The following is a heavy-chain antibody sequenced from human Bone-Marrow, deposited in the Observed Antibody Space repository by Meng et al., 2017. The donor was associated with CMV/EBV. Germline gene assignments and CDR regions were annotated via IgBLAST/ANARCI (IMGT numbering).Heavy chain of an antibody. CDR3: ARGLLAYCGGDCYWGFDD. D-gene: IGHD2-21*01. CDR1: GFTVSSNY. J-gene: IGHJ4*02. V-gene: IGHV3-53*01. Sequence: GESLKISCAASGFTVSSNYMSWVRQAPGKGLEWVSVIYSGGSTYYADSVKGRFTISRENSKNTRYLQMNSQRAEDTAVYYCARGLLAYCGGDCYWGFDDWGQGTRVTVSS. CDR2: IYSGGST.